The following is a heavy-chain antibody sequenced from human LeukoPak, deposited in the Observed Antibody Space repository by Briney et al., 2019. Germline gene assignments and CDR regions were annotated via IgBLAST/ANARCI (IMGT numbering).Heavy chain of an antibody. CDR1: GYSISSGYY. CDR3: ARQAYCSSTSCYDFSDY. D-gene: IGHD2-2*01. V-gene: IGHV4-38-2*02. CDR2: IFHSGST. J-gene: IGHJ4*02. Sequence: SETLSLTCTVSGYSISSGYYWGWIRQPPGKGLEWIGSIFHSGSTYYNPSLKSRVTISVDTSKNQFSLKLSSVTAADTAVYYCARQAYCSSTSCYDFSDYWGQGTLVTVSS.